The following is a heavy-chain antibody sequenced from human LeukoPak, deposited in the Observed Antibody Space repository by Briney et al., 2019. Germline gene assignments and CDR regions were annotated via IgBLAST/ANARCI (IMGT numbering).Heavy chain of an antibody. Sequence: LETLSLTCAVSGSSISSGYYWGWIRQPPGKGLEWIESINHSGSTYYTPSLKGRVTISVDTSKNQFSLKLSTLTAADPAVYYCARVLWFGAYNFDYWGQGTLVTVSS. D-gene: IGHD3-10*01. CDR2: INHSGST. CDR3: ARVLWFGAYNFDY. V-gene: IGHV4-38-2*01. CDR1: GSSISSGYY. J-gene: IGHJ4*02.